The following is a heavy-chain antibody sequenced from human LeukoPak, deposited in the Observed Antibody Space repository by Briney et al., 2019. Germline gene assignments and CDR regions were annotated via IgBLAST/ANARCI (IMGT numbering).Heavy chain of an antibody. Sequence: SETLSLTCTVPGGSISSYYWSWIRQPPGKGLEWIGDIFYIGTTNYNSSLKSRVTISVDTSKNQFSLKLSSVTAADTAVYYCARVEGVKGAFDIWGQGTMVTVSS. V-gene: IGHV4-59*01. CDR3: ARVEGVKGAFDI. D-gene: IGHD2-8*01. J-gene: IGHJ3*02. CDR1: GGSISSYY. CDR2: IFYIGTT.